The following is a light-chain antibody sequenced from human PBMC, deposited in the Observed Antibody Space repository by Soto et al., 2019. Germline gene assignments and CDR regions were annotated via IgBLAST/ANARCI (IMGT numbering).Light chain of an antibody. CDR1: QSISSW. V-gene: IGKV1-5*03. CDR3: QQYNSYST. CDR2: KAS. Sequence: DIQMTQSPSTLSASVGDGVTITCRASQSISSWLAWYQQKPGKAPKLLIYKASSLESGVPSRFSGSGSGTEFTLTISSLQPDDFATYYCQQYNSYSTFGPGTKVDIK. J-gene: IGKJ3*01.